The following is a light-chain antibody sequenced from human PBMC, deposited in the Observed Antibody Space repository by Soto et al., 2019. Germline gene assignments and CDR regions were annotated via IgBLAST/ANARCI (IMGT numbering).Light chain of an antibody. J-gene: IGKJ1*01. CDR1: QSVSSY. V-gene: IGKV3-20*01. CDR2: GAS. Sequence: DIVLTQSPATLSLSPVERATLSCRSSQSVSSYLAWYQQKPGQAPRLLIFGASSRATGIPDRFSGSGSGTEFTLTISRLEPEDFAVYYCKQYGSSGKFGQGTKVDIK. CDR3: KQYGSSGK.